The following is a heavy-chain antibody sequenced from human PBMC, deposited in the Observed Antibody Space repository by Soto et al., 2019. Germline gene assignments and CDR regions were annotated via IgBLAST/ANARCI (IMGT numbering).Heavy chain of an antibody. J-gene: IGHJ5*02. Sequence: SSETLSLTFTVSGGSIRSSYWRWIRQPAAKGLAWIGPISTSGSTNYNPSLKSRVTMSVDTSKNQFSLKLSSVTAADTAVYYCARDLVSPAGFDPLGQGTLVTVSS. CDR3: ARDLVSPAGFDP. CDR1: GGSIRSSY. V-gene: IGHV4-4*07. CDR2: ISTSGST.